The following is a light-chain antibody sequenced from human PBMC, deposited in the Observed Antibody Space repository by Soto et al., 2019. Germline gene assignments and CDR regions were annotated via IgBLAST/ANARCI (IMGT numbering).Light chain of an antibody. V-gene: IGKV1-5*01. CDR3: QQSYSTPPWT. CDR1: QSISSW. CDR2: DAS. Sequence: GDRVTITCRASQSISSWLAWYQQKPGKAPKFLVYDASNLESGVPSRFSGSGSGTEFTLTISSLQPDDFATYFCQQSYSTPPWTFGQGTKVDIK. J-gene: IGKJ1*01.